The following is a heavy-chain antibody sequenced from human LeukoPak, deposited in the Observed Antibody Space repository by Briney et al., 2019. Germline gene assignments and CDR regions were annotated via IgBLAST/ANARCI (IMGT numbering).Heavy chain of an antibody. J-gene: IGHJ4*02. V-gene: IGHV3-48*03. Sequence: GGSLTLSCSASGFTFSRREMAWVRQAPGKGLEWVSYLSYNAKTVLHADSVKGRFTISRDNAKNSLYLQMDSLRVEDTAFYFCARASYTVFDLHFDQWGQGTLVTASS. CDR3: ARASYTVFDLHFDQ. CDR1: GFTFSRRE. D-gene: IGHD3-10*02. CDR2: LSYNAKTV.